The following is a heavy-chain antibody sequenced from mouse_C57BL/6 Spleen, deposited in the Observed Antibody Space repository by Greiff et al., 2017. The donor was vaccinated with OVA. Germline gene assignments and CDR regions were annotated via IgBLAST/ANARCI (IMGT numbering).Heavy chain of an antibody. CDR3: ARNGYSFFDY. CDR1: GFSLTSYG. Sequence: VQLVESGPGLVQPSQSLSITRTVSGFSLTSYGVHWVRQSPGKGLEWMGVIWSGGSTDFNAAFISRLSISKDNSKSQLFFKMNSLQADDTAIYYCARNGYSFFDYWGQGTTLTVSS. CDR2: IWSGGST. D-gene: IGHD2-3*01. V-gene: IGHV2-2*01. J-gene: IGHJ2*01.